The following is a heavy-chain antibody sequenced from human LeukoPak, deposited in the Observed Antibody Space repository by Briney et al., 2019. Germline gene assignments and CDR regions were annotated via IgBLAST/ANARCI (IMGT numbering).Heavy chain of an antibody. CDR3: AKEAPGDYDFWSGYSSNYYYGMDV. J-gene: IGHJ6*02. Sequence: GGSLRLSCAASGFTFSSYAMSWVRQAPGKGLEWVSAISGSGGSTYYADPVKGRFTISRDNSKNTLYLQMNSLRAEDTAVYYCAKEAPGDYDFWSGYSSNYYYGMDVWGQGTTVTVSS. V-gene: IGHV3-23*01. CDR2: ISGSGGST. D-gene: IGHD3-3*01. CDR1: GFTFSSYA.